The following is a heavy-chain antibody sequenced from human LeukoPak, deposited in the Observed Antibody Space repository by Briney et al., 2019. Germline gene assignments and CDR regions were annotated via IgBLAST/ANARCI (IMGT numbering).Heavy chain of an antibody. V-gene: IGHV1-24*01. Sequence: GASVKVSCKVSGYTLTELSMHWVRQAPGKGLAWMGGFDPEDGETIYAQKFQGRVTMTEDTSTDTAYMELSSLRSEDTAVYYCTAAGTGYYGMDVWGKGTTVTVSS. D-gene: IGHD6-13*01. J-gene: IGHJ6*04. CDR1: GYTLTELS. CDR3: TAAGTGYYGMDV. CDR2: FDPEDGET.